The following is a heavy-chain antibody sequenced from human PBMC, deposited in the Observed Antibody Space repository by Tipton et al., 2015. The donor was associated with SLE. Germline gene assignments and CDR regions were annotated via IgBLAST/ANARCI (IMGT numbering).Heavy chain of an antibody. CDR2: INHSGST. J-gene: IGHJ5*02. V-gene: IGHV4-34*09. D-gene: IGHD3/OR15-3a*01. CDR3: ARGLGLRPDS. Sequence: LRLSCTVSGGSISSYYWSWIRQPPGKGLEWIGEINHSGSTNYNPSLKSRVTISVDTSRNQFSLKLTSVTAADTAMYYCARGLGLRPDSWGQGTLVTVSS. CDR1: GGSISSYY.